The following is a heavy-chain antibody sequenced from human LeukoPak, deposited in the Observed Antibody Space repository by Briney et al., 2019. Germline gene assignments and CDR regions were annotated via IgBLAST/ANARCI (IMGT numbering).Heavy chain of an antibody. J-gene: IGHJ4*02. D-gene: IGHD3-22*01. CDR2: ISSSGSTI. V-gene: IGHV3-48*03. CDR1: GFTFSSYE. Sequence: GGSLRLSCAASGFTFSSYEMNWVRQAPGKGLEWVSYISSSGSTIYYADSVKGRFTISRDNAKNSLYLQMNSLRAEDTAVYYCAGGGGYDSSGYVTDFDYWGQGTLVTVSS. CDR3: AGGGGYDSSGYVTDFDY.